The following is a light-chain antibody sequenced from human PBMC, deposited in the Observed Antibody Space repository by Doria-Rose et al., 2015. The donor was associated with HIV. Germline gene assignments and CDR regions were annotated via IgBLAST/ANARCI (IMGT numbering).Light chain of an antibody. CDR2: AAS. Sequence: QSPSSLSASVGDRVTITCRASQDISSYLAWYQQKPGKAPKLLIYAASALQTGVPSRFSGSGSGTEFTLTITSLQPEDFATYYCQQLDTYTRTVGQGYKLEIK. J-gene: IGKJ2*02. CDR3: QQLDTYTRT. V-gene: IGKV1-9*01. CDR1: QDISSY.